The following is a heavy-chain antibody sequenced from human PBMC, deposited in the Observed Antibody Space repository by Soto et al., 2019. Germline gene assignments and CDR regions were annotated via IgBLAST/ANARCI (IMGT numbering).Heavy chain of an antibody. CDR2: ISGGGDSR. Sequence: GGSLSLSCAASGFTFRNYAMNWVRQAPGKGLEWVSSISGGGDSRKYVDSVKGRFTISRDNSKNTLYLQMNSLRAEDTAVYYCAKDLFTMVRLFDSWGQGTLVTVYS. CDR1: GFTFRNYA. J-gene: IGHJ4*02. D-gene: IGHD3-10*01. V-gene: IGHV3-23*01. CDR3: AKDLFTMVRLFDS.